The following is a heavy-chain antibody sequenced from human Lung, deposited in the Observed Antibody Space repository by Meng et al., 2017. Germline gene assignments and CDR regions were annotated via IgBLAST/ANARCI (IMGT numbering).Heavy chain of an antibody. CDR2: IIPSSGDA. Sequence: QVQLGQFGAEVKKPGAPVNLSCRASGSTFIAAYVHWVRQAPGQGLEWMGRIIPSSGDANSAQKFLGRVTLTWDTSISTAYMELSSLRSDDTAIYYCARDGGNYDFDYWGQGTLVTVSS. V-gene: IGHV1-2*06. CDR3: ARDGGNYDFDY. CDR1: GSTFIAAY. J-gene: IGHJ4*02. D-gene: IGHD1-7*01.